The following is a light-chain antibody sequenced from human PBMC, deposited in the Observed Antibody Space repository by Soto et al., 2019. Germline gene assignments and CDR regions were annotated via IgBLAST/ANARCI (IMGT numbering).Light chain of an antibody. CDR2: AAS. J-gene: IGKJ4*01. V-gene: IGKV1-39*01. CDR1: QSISRY. Sequence: DIKMTQSPSSLSASVGDRVTITCRASQSISRYLNWYQQRPGKAPKFLIYAASNLQIGVPSRFSGSGFGTDFTLTISSLQPEDFATYYCQQSHSTLLTFCGVTKVDIK. CDR3: QQSHSTLLT.